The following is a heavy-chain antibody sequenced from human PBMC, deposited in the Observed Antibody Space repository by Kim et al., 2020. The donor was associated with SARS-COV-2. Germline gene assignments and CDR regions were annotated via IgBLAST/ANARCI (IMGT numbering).Heavy chain of an antibody. D-gene: IGHD3-16*01. CDR3: ARDREFSYGMDV. J-gene: IGHJ6*02. Sequence: YADSVRGRFTISRDSAERSLFLQMDVLRVEDTAVYYCARDREFSYGMDVWGQGTTVTVSS. V-gene: IGHV3-21*01.